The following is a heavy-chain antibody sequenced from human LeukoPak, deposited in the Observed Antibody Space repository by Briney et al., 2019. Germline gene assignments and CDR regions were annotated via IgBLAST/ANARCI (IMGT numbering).Heavy chain of an antibody. CDR1: GFTVSSNY. J-gene: IGHJ4*02. Sequence: PGGSLRLSCAASGFTVSSNYMSWVRQAPGKGLEWVSVIYSGGSTYYADSVKGRFTISRDNSKNTLYLQMNSLRAEDTAVYYCAMRGLGYCSSTSCDRYFDYWGQGTLVTVSS. CDR2: IYSGGST. V-gene: IGHV3-53*05. CDR3: AMRGLGYCSSTSCDRYFDY. D-gene: IGHD2-2*01.